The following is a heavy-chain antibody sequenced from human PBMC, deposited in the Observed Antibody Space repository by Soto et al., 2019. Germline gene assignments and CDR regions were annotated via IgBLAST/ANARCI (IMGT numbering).Heavy chain of an antibody. D-gene: IGHD6-19*01. Sequence: QVHLVESGGGVVQPGRSLTISCVGSGFAVSTHGMHWVRQAPAKGLEWVALISYDGTDKYYADSVKGRFSISRDNSKQALSLQMDSLRPEDTAVYYCAKGCGAWSDSWGQGTLVNVSS. V-gene: IGHV3-30*18. CDR3: AKGCGAWSDS. CDR1: GFAVSTHG. J-gene: IGHJ5*02. CDR2: ISYDGTDK.